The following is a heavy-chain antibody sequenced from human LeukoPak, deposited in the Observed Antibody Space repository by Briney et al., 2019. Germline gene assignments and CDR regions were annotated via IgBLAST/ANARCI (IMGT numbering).Heavy chain of an antibody. V-gene: IGHV3-43*02. J-gene: IGHJ3*01. Sequence: PGGSLRLSCAASGFTFDDYAMHWVRQAPGKGLEWVSLISGDGGSTYYADSVMGRFTISRDNAKESLYLQMNSLRDEDTAVYYCAREDDSWGPNNLDLWGQGTMVTVSS. CDR1: GFTFDDYA. CDR3: AREDDSWGPNNLDL. D-gene: IGHD7-27*01. CDR2: ISGDGGST.